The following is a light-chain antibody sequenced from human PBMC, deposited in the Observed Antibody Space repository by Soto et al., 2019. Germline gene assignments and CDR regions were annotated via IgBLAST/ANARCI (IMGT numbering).Light chain of an antibody. CDR3: SSYAAVNSYV. CDR1: SSDVGGYNY. CDR2: DVS. J-gene: IGLJ1*01. V-gene: IGLV2-8*01. Sequence: QSVLTQPPSASGSPGQSVTISCTGTSSDVGGYNYVSWYQQHPGKAPKLMIYDVSKRPSGVPDRFSGSKSGNTASLTVSGLQTEDEADYYCSSYAAVNSYVFGTGTKLTVL.